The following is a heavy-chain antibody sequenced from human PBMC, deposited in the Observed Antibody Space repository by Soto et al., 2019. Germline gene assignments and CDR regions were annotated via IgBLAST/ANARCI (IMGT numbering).Heavy chain of an antibody. D-gene: IGHD2-15*01. J-gene: IGHJ1*01. CDR3: ARPDCSAGSCYSSTRAEYFQH. CDR2: LSYSGST. V-gene: IGHV4-39*01. Sequence: SETLSLTCTVSGGSISCSSYYWGWIRQPPGKGLEWIGSLSYSGSTYYNPSLKSRVTISVDTSKNQFSLKLSSVTAADTAVYYCARPDCSAGSCYSSTRAEYFQHWGQGTLVTVSS. CDR1: GGSISCSSYY.